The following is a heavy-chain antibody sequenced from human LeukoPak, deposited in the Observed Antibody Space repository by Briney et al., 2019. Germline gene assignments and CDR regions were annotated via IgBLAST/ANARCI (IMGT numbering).Heavy chain of an antibody. D-gene: IGHD6-19*01. V-gene: IGHV4-38-2*02. J-gene: IGHJ6*03. CDR3: ARETGYSSGWYRGYYYMDV. Sequence: SETLSLTCTVSGYSISSGYYWGWIRQPPGKGLEWIGSINHSGSTNYNPSLKSRVTISVDTSKNQFSLKLSSVTAADTAVYYCARETGYSSGWYRGYYYMDVWGKGTTVTVSS. CDR2: INHSGST. CDR1: GYSISSGYY.